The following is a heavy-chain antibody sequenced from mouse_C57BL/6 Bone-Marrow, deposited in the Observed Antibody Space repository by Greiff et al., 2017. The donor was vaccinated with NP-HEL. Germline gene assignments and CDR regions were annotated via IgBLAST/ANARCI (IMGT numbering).Heavy chain of an antibody. J-gene: IGHJ2*01. D-gene: IGHD2-1*01. CDR3: ARYADGNYLYYFDY. Sequence: EVKLMESGGGLVQPGGSLSLSCAASGFTFTDYYMSWVRQPPGKALEWLGFIRNKANGYTTEYSASVKGRFTISRDNSQSILYLQMNALRAEDSATYYCARYADGNYLYYFDYWGQGTTLTVSS. CDR1: GFTFTDYY. V-gene: IGHV7-3*01. CDR2: IRNKANGYTT.